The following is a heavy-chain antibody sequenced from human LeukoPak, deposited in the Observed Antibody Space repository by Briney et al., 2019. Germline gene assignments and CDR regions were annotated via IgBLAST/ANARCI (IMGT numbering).Heavy chain of an antibody. CDR1: GGSISSYY. CDR2: IYYSGST. J-gene: IGHJ3*02. CDR3: ARSPGYFDWLPHAFDI. V-gene: IGHV4-59*01. D-gene: IGHD3-9*01. Sequence: SETLSLTCTVSGGSISSYYWSWIRQPPGRGLEWIGYIYYSGSTNYNPSLKSRVTISVDTSKNQFSLKLSSVTAADTAVYYCARSPGYFDWLPHAFDIWGQGTMVTVSS.